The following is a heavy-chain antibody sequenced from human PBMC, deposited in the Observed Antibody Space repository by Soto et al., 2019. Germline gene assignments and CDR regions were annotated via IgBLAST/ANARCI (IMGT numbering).Heavy chain of an antibody. CDR1: GGTFSDHT. V-gene: IGHV1-69*06. CDR2: IIPIFGTP. Sequence: QVPLVQSGAEVKKPGSSVKVSCKASGGTFSDHTFNWVRQAPGQGLEWVGGIIPIFGTPNFAQKFLGRVTITADKSTNTVYLELSSLKSEDTAIYYCARDLAFRDGNISHLDYWGQGTLVTVSS. D-gene: IGHD3-3*02. CDR3: ARDLAFRDGNISHLDY. J-gene: IGHJ4*02.